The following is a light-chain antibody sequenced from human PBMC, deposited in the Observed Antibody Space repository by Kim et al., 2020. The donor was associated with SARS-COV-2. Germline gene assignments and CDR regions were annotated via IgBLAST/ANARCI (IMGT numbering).Light chain of an antibody. CDR1: QTVTGNS. J-gene: IGKJ3*01. CDR3: QYHGNSPFT. V-gene: IGKV3-20*01. Sequence: PGDRATLSCRASQTVTGNSLAWYQQKPGQPPRLVIYAASSRATDIPDRFSGSGSGTDFTLTISRLEPEDFAVYYCQYHGNSPFTFGPGTKVDIK. CDR2: AAS.